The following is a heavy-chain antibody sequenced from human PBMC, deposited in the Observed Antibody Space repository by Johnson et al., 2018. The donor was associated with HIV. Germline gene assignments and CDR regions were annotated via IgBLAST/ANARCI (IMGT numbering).Heavy chain of an antibody. J-gene: IGHJ3*02. Sequence: QMLLVESGGGVVQPGRSLRLSCAASGFTFSNYAMHWVRQAPGKGLEWVAVISYEGSNTYYADSVKGRFTISRDNSKNTLYLQMNSLRAEDTAVYYCARIGAWQLHRAFDIWGQGTMVTVSS. CDR3: ARIGAWQLHRAFDI. V-gene: IGHV3-30*14. D-gene: IGHD2-15*01. CDR2: ISYEGSNT. CDR1: GFTFSNYA.